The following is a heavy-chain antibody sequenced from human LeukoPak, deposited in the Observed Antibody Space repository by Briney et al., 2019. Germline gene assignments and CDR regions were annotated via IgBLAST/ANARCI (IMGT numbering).Heavy chain of an antibody. CDR1: GFTFSSYS. Sequence: PGGSLRLSCTASGFTFSSYSMNWVRQAPGKGLGWVSSISSSSSYIYSADSVRGRFTISRDNAKNTFYLQMNSLRVEDTAVYYCLLIILGGSSQKWGQGTLVTVSS. J-gene: IGHJ1*01. CDR3: LLIILGGSSQK. D-gene: IGHD3-3*01. V-gene: IGHV3-21*06. CDR2: ISSSSSYI.